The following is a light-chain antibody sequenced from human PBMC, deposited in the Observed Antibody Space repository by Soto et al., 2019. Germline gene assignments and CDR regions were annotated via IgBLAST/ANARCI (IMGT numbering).Light chain of an antibody. CDR3: CSYAGTSTYYV. V-gene: IGLV2-23*02. CDR1: SSDVGSYNL. CDR2: EVT. J-gene: IGLJ1*01. Sequence: QLVLTQPASVSGSPGQSITISCTGTSSDVGSYNLVSWYQQHPGKAPKLMISEVTKRPSGVSNRFSGSKSGNTASLTISGLQAEDETDYYCCSYAGTSTYYVFGTGTKLTVL.